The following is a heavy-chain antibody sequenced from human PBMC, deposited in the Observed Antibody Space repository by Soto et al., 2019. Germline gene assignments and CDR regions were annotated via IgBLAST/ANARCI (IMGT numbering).Heavy chain of an antibody. CDR3: ATDRGYSGYEQPASYYYGMDV. CDR2: ISAYNGNT. J-gene: IGHJ6*02. D-gene: IGHD5-12*01. Sequence: ASVKVSCKASGYTFTNYGISWVRQAPGQGLEWMGWISAYNGNTNYAQKLQGRVTMTTDTSTDTAYMELSSLRSEDTAVYYCATDRGYSGYEQPASYYYGMDVWGQGTTVTVSS. V-gene: IGHV1-18*01. CDR1: GYTFTNYG.